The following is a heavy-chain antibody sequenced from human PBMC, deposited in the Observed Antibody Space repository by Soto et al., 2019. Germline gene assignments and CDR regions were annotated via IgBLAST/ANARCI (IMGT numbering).Heavy chain of an antibody. V-gene: IGHV3-23*05. CDR3: VKDRTPDVRWNFDH. CDR2: MYGNGNGA. J-gene: IGHJ4*02. D-gene: IGHD6-6*01. CDR1: GFTFSIFA. Sequence: EMHLLESGVGLVQPGGSLRLSCAASGFTFSIFAMNWVRQAPGRGREWVAGMYGNGNGASFGDSMKGRVTIYRDNSGDTLYLQMNSLGVEDTAVYYCVKDRTPDVRWNFDHWGQGTLVIVS.